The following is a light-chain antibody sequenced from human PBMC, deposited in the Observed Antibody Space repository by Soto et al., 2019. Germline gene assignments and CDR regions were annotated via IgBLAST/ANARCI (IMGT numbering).Light chain of an antibody. CDR2: DVS. CDR1: SSDVGGYNY. Sequence: QSALTQPASVSGSPGQSITISCTGTSSDVGGYNYVSWYQQHPGKAPKLMIYDVSNRPSGVSNRFSGSKSGNTASLTISGLQAEDESDYYCSSYTSSSTLYVFGPGTTLTVL. CDR3: SSYTSSSTLYV. V-gene: IGLV2-14*01. J-gene: IGLJ1*01.